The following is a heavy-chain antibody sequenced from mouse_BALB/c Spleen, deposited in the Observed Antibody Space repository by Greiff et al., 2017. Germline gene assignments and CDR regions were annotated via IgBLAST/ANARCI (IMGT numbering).Heavy chain of an antibody. J-gene: IGHJ4*01. V-gene: IGHV14-4*02. CDR1: GFNIKDYY. D-gene: IGHD3-3*01. CDR2: IDPENGDT. CDR3: NAICYPYVGAMDY. Sequence: VQLKESGAELVRSGASVKLSCTASGFNIKDYYMHWVKQRPEQGLEWIGWIDPENGDTEYAPKFQGKATMTADTSSTTAYLQLSSITSEDTAVYYCNAICYPYVGAMDYWGQGTSVTVSS.